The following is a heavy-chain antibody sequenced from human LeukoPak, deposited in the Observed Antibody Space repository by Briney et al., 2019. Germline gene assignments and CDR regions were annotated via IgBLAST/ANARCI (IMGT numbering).Heavy chain of an antibody. J-gene: IGHJ4*02. CDR2: IKKDGSEK. CDR3: ARGRPPSENYYDSSGYPPFVY. CDR1: GFTFSSYW. Sequence: GGSLRLSCAASGFTFSSYWMSRVRQAPGKGLEWVANIKKDGSEKYYVDSVKGRFTISRDNAKNSLYLQMNSLRAEDTAVYYCARGRPPSENYYDSSGYPPFVYWGQGTLVTVSS. V-gene: IGHV3-7*04. D-gene: IGHD3-22*01.